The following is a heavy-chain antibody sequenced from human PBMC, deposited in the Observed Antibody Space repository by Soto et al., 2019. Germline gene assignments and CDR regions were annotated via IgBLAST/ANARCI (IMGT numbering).Heavy chain of an antibody. CDR2: ISSSSSTI. D-gene: IGHD4-17*01. CDR1: GFTFSSYS. Sequence: EVQLVESGGGLVQPGGSLRLSCAASGFTFSSYSMNWVRQAPGKGLEWVSYISSSSSTIYYADSVKGRFTISRDNAKNSLYLQMNSLRAEDTAVYYCARDGDYGDHGPYFDYWGQGTLVTVSS. J-gene: IGHJ4*02. CDR3: ARDGDYGDHGPYFDY. V-gene: IGHV3-48*01.